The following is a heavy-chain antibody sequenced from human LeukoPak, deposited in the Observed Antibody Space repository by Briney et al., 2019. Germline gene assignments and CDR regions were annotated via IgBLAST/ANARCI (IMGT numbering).Heavy chain of an antibody. Sequence: GESLKISCKGSGYSFTSYWISWVRQMPGKGLEWMGRIDPSDSYTNYSPSFQGHITISADKSISTAYLQWSSLKASDTAMYYCARQGVRYFDRGSYAFDIWGQGTMVTVSS. V-gene: IGHV5-10-1*01. CDR2: IDPSDSYT. J-gene: IGHJ3*02. CDR3: ARQGVRYFDRGSYAFDI. D-gene: IGHD3-9*01. CDR1: GYSFTSYW.